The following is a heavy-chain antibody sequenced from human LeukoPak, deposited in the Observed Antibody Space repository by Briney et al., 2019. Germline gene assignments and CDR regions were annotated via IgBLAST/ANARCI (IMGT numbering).Heavy chain of an antibody. J-gene: IGHJ4*02. Sequence: SETLSLTCTVSGGSISSYYWSWIRQPPGKGLEWIGYIYYSGSTNYNPSLKSRVTISVDTSKNQFSLKLSSVAAADTAVYYCARRTTFITMVRGKGTPTPEFDYWGQGTLVTVSS. CDR2: IYYSGST. D-gene: IGHD3-10*01. CDR3: ARRTTFITMVRGKGTPTPEFDY. CDR1: GGSISSYY. V-gene: IGHV4-59*12.